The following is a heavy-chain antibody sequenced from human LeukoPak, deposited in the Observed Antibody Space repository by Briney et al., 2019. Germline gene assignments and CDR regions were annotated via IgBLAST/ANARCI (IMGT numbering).Heavy chain of an antibody. J-gene: IGHJ4*02. D-gene: IGHD6-19*01. CDR2: INHSGST. V-gene: IGHV4-34*01. Sequence: KPSETLSLTCAVYGGSFSGYYWSWIRQPPGKGLEWIGEINHSGSTNYNPSLKSRVTISVDTSKNQFSLKLSSVTAADTAVYYCARAEQWLVYGFDYWGQGTLVTASS. CDR1: GGSFSGYY. CDR3: ARAEQWLVYGFDY.